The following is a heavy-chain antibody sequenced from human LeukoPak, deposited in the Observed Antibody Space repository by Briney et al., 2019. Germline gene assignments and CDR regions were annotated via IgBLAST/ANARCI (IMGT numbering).Heavy chain of an antibody. CDR2: MYNRGST. Sequence: PSETLSLTCTVSGDSISNYYWSWIRQSPGKKLERIGYMYNRGSTIYNPSLKGRVTISTDTSKNQFSLRLTSVTAADTAVYYCARAEKAVTGTLDYWGQGTLITVSS. J-gene: IGHJ4*02. CDR1: GDSISNYY. V-gene: IGHV4-59*01. D-gene: IGHD6-19*01. CDR3: ARAEKAVTGTLDY.